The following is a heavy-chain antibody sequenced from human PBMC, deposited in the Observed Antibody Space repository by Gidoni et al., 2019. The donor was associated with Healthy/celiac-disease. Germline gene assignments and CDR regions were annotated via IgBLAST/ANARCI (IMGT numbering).Heavy chain of an antibody. CDR1: GGSFSGSY. D-gene: IGHD3-10*01. CDR3: ARGVGRFRQRVLDY. J-gene: IGHJ4*02. Sequence: VQLQQWGAGLLKPSETLSLTCAGYGGSFSGSYWSWISHPPGKGLAWIGEINHSGSTNYHPSLNIRVTRSVDTSKTQFSLKLSSVTAAATAFYYCARGVGRFRQRVLDYWGQGTLVTVSS. CDR2: INHSGST. V-gene: IGHV4-34*01.